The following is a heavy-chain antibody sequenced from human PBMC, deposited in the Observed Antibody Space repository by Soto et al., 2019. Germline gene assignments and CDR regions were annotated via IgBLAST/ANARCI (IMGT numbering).Heavy chain of an antibody. D-gene: IGHD6-13*01. Sequence: QVQVVESGGGEVQPGRSLRLSCAASGFTFSSYAIHWVRQAPGKGLEWVAVISYDRSNKYYADSVKGRFTISRDNSKNTLYLQMNSLRAEDTAVYYCARDKGARTIAAAGFFDYWGQGTLVTVSS. CDR1: GFTFSSYA. CDR3: ARDKGARTIAAAGFFDY. CDR2: ISYDRSNK. V-gene: IGHV3-30-3*01. J-gene: IGHJ4*02.